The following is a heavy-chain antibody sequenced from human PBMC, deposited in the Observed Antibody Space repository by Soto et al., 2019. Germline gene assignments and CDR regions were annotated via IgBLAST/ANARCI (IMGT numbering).Heavy chain of an antibody. J-gene: IGHJ5*02. Sequence: VQLLESGPGLVKTSGTLTLTCAVSGGSISSTNWWTWVRQPPGKSLEWIGEIYHSGSTTYSPSLRGRATISVDKSNNQFSLTLRSVTAADTAVYYCATLPPGIVVNLLPIPTWGQAILVSVSS. CDR1: GGSISSTNW. D-gene: IGHD2-21*01. CDR2: IYHSGST. V-gene: IGHV4-4*02. CDR3: ATLPPGIVVNLLPIPT.